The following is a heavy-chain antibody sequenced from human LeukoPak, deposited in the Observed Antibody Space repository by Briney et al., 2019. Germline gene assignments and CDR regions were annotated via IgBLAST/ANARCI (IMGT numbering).Heavy chain of an antibody. D-gene: IGHD6-25*01. J-gene: IGHJ5*02. Sequence: KPSETLSLTCTVSGDSISSNYFSSNLFHWGWLRQPPGEELEWIGSIFYSGSTYYNPSLKSRVTISVDTSKNQFSLKLTSVTAADTAVYYCARDCCGYRSWFDPWGQGTLVTVSS. CDR2: IFYSGST. CDR1: GDSISSNYFSSNLFH. V-gene: IGHV4-39*07. CDR3: ARDCCGYRSWFDP.